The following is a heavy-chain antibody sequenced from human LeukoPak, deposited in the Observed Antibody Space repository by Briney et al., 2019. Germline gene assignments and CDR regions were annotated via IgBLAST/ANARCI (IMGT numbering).Heavy chain of an antibody. Sequence: SVKVSCKASGVIFSNFAFNWVRQAPGQGLEWMGGIIPIFGAPNYAQKFQGRVTITADESTSTAYMELSSLRSEDTAVYYCARCYDLWSGYYRWLDPWGQGTLVTVSS. CDR1: GVIFSNFA. V-gene: IGHV1-69*13. CDR2: IIPIFGAP. J-gene: IGHJ5*02. CDR3: ARCYDLWSGYYRWLDP. D-gene: IGHD3-3*01.